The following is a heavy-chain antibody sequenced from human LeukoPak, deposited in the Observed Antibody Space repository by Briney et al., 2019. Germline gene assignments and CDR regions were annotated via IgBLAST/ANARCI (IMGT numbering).Heavy chain of an antibody. CDR1: GGSISSYY. Sequence: SETLSLTCTVSGGSISSYYWSWIRRPPGKGLEWIGYIYYSGSTNYNPSLKSRVTISVDTSKNQFSLKLSSVTAADTAVYYCARRYIVVVPAAKVDAFDIWGQGTMVTVSS. CDR3: ARRYIVVVPAAKVDAFDI. V-gene: IGHV4-59*01. CDR2: IYYSGST. J-gene: IGHJ3*02. D-gene: IGHD2-2*01.